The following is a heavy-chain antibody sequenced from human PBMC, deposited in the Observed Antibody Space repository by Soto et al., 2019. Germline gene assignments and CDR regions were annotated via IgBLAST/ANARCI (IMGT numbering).Heavy chain of an antibody. V-gene: IGHV4-30-4*01. CDR1: GGSISSGDYY. J-gene: IGHJ4*02. CDR3: ARVRPPDSSGYFVPPSYFDY. CDR2: IYYSGST. D-gene: IGHD3-22*01. Sequence: SETLSLTCTVSGGSISSGDYYWSWIRQPPGKGLEWIEYIYYSGSTHYNPSLKSRVTISVDTSKNQFSLQLSSVTAADTAVYYCARVRPPDSSGYFVPPSYFDYWGQGTLVTVSS.